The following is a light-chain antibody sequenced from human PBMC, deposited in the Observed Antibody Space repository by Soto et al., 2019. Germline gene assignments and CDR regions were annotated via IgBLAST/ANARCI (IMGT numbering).Light chain of an antibody. CDR2: DAS. CDR3: QQYDNIIT. Sequence: DIQRTQSPSSLSRAVGHTLTLTCQASQDISNYLNWYQQKPGKAPKLLIYDASNLETGVPPRFSGSGSGTDFTFTISSLKPEDIATYDCQQYDNIITFGQGTRLEIK. J-gene: IGKJ5*01. CDR1: QDISNY. V-gene: IGKV1-33*01.